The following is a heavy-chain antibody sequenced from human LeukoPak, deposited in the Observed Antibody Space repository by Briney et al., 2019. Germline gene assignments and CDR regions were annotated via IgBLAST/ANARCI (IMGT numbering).Heavy chain of an antibody. CDR1: GFTFSNYW. D-gene: IGHD6-13*01. V-gene: IGHV3-74*01. CDR2: INTDGSRI. Sequence: GGSLRLSCAASGFTFSNYWMHWVRQAPGKGLVWVSRINTDGSRITYADSVKGRFTISRDNSKNTLYLQMNSLRAEDTAVFYCAKDRRYTSTWGQGTLVTVSS. CDR3: AKDRRYTST. J-gene: IGHJ5*02.